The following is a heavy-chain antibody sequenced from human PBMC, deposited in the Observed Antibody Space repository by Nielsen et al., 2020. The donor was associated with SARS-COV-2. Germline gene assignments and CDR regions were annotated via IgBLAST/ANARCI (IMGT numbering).Heavy chain of an antibody. CDR1: GFTFGDYT. V-gene: IGHV3-49*04. Sequence: GGSLRLSCAASGFTFGDYTVSWVRQAPEKGLEWVGFIRSNAYDGTTEYAASVKGRFTISRDDSRTIAYLQLNSLKTEDTAVYFCTTRRWLRSGVDYWGQGTLVTVSS. D-gene: IGHD3-16*01. CDR2: IRSNAYDGTT. CDR3: TTRRWLRSGVDY. J-gene: IGHJ4*02.